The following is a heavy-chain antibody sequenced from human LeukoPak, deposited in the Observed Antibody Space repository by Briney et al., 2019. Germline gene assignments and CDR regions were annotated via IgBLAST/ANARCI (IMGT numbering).Heavy chain of an antibody. J-gene: IGHJ5*02. CDR2: ISPSGTT. Sequence: SETLSLTCTVSGGYTGSHYWSWIRQPAGKGLEWIGRISPSGTTHYNPSLKSRVTISVDTSKNQFSLRLNSVTAADTAVYYCARHGYSYTPWFDPWGQGTLVTVSS. V-gene: IGHV4-4*07. CDR3: ARHGYSYTPWFDP. CDR1: GGYTGSHY. D-gene: IGHD5-18*01.